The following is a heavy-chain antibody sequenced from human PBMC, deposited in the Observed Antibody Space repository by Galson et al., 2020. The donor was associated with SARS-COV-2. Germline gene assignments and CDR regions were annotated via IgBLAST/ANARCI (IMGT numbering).Heavy chain of an antibody. Sequence: GESLKISYKGSGYSFTSYWNGWVHQMPGKGLEWMGIIHPGDSETSYSPSFHGHVTTSADKSISTAYLQGSSVKASDAAMYYCARSEQQLDALVSWGEGTMVTVSS. J-gene: IGHJ3*02. CDR3: ARSEQQLDALVS. D-gene: IGHD6-13*01. V-gene: IGHV5-51*07. CDR1: GYSFTSYW. CDR2: IHPGDSET.